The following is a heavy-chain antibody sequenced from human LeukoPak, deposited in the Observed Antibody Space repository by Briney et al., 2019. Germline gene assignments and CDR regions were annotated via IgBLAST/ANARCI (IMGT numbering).Heavy chain of an antibody. CDR3: ASVPRGGKSTRDY. D-gene: IGHD4-23*01. CDR2: INHSGST. CDR1: GGSFSGYY. V-gene: IGHV4-34*01. Sequence: SETLSLTCAVCGGSFSGYYWSWIRQPPGKGLEWIGEINHSGSTNYNPSLKSRVTISVDTSKNQFSLKLSSVTAADTAVYYCASVPRGGKSTRDYWGQGTLVTVSS. J-gene: IGHJ4*02.